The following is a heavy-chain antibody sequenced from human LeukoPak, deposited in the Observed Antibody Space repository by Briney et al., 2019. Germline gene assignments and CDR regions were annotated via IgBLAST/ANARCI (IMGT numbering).Heavy chain of an antibody. CDR2: ISGNNDNP. Sequence: ASVKVSCKTSGYTFSNFGINWVRRAPGQGLEWMGWISGNNDNPNYGQKFQGRFTVTTDSSTSTAYMELRNLTFDDTAVYYCARDGTSTDDYWGQGTLVTASS. D-gene: IGHD2-2*01. V-gene: IGHV1-18*01. CDR1: GYTFSNFG. CDR3: ARDGTSTDDY. J-gene: IGHJ4*02.